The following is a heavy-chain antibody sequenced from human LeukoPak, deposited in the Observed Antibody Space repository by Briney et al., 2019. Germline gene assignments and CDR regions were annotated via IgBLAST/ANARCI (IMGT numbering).Heavy chain of an antibody. CDR2: INPNSGGT. CDR1: GYTFTGYY. CDR3: ARSSSSSWQIFDY. J-gene: IGHJ4*02. V-gene: IGHV1-2*02. D-gene: IGHD6-13*01. Sequence: ASVKVSFKASGYTFTGYYMHWVRQAPGQGLEWMGWINPNSGGTNYAQKFQGRVAMTRDTSISTAYMELSRLRSDDTAVYYCARSSSSSWQIFDYWGQGTLVTVSS.